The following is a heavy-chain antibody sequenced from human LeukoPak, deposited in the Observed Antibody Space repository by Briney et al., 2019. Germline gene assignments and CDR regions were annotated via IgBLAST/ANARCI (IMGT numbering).Heavy chain of an antibody. V-gene: IGHV3-23*01. CDR1: GFTLSSYT. CDR2: ISSGGSA. CDR3: AKGGVMGARETDY. D-gene: IGHD2-8*01. Sequence: GGSLRLSCAASGFTLSSYTMGWVRQAPGKGLRWVSTISSGGSAYYPDSMKGRFTISRDNSKNTLYLQMNSLRGEDTAVYYCAKGGVMGARETDYWGQGTLVTVSS. J-gene: IGHJ4*02.